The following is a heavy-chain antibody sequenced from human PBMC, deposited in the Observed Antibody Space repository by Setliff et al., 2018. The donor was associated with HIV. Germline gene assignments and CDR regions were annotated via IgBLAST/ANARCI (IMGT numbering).Heavy chain of an antibody. V-gene: IGHV4-59*08. J-gene: IGHJ3*02. CDR1: GGSISSYY. CDR3: ARLGRGTYYYDSSGYLYAFDI. D-gene: IGHD3-22*01. CDR2: IYYRGST. Sequence: ETLSLTCTVSGGSISSYYWSWIRQPPGKGLEWIGYIYYRGSTNYNPSLKSRVTISVDTSKNQFSLKLSSVTAADTAVYYCARLGRGTYYYDSSGYLYAFDIWGQGTMVTVSS.